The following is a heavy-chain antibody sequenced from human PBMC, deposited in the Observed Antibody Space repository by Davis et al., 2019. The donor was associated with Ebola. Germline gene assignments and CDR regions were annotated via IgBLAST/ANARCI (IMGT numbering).Heavy chain of an antibody. V-gene: IGHV4-39*01. J-gene: IGHJ4*02. CDR3: ARHKGDYVSGRFDY. CDR1: GGSISSSSYY. D-gene: IGHD4-17*01. CDR2: IYYSGST. Sequence: GSLRLSCTVSGGSISSSSYYWGWIRQPPGKGLEWIGSIYYSGSTYYNPSLKSRVTISVDTSKNQFSLKLSSVSAADTAVYYCARHKGDYVSGRFDYWGQGTLVTVSS.